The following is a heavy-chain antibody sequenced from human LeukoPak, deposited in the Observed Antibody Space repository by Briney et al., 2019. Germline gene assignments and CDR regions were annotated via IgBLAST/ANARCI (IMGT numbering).Heavy chain of an antibody. V-gene: IGHV3-20*04. D-gene: IGHD4-23*01. CDR3: ARNRGGVTRYYFDY. J-gene: IGHJ4*02. CDR2: ISWNGGST. Sequence: GGSLRLSXAASGFTFDDYGMSWVRQTSGKGLEWVSGISWNGGSTGYADSVKGRFTISRDNAENSLYLQMNSLRAEDTALYYCARNRGGVTRYYFDYWGQGTLVTVSS. CDR1: GFTFDDYG.